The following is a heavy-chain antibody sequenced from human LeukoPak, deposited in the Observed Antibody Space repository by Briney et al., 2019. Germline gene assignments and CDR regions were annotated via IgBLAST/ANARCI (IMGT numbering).Heavy chain of an antibody. J-gene: IGHJ4*02. CDR1: GFTFSSYW. V-gene: IGHV3-7*03. D-gene: IGHD3-10*01. CDR3: VRAIGANVSY. Sequence: RAGGSLRLSCAASGFTFSSYWMHWVRQAPGKGLEWVANINQDGSEKYYVDSVRGRFTISRDNAENSLYLQMDSLRAEDTAVYYCVRAIGANVSYWGQGTLVTVSS. CDR2: INQDGSEK.